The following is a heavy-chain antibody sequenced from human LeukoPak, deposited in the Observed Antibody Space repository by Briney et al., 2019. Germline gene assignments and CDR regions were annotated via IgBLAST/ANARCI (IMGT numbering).Heavy chain of an antibody. CDR3: ARDPYTFYFDY. V-gene: IGHV4-59*01. CDR2: IYYSGST. Sequence: SETLSLTCTVSGGSISSYYWSWIRQPPGKGLEWIGYIYYSGSTDYNPSLKSRVTISVDTSKNQFSLKLSSVTSADTAVYYRARDPYTFYFDYWGQGTLVTVSS. J-gene: IGHJ4*02. D-gene: IGHD3-16*01. CDR1: GGSISSYY.